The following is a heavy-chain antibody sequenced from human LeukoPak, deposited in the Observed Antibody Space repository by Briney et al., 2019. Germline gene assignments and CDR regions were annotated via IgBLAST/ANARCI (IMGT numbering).Heavy chain of an antibody. D-gene: IGHD1-26*01. J-gene: IGHJ4*02. CDR2: IYYSGST. CDR3: ARGRGSYYY. V-gene: IGHV4-39*07. Sequence: SETLSLTCTVSGGSISSSSYYWGWIRQPPGKGLEWIGSIYYSGSTYYNPSLKSRVTISVDTSKNQFSLKLSSVTAAGTAVYYCARGRGSYYYWGQGTLVTVSS. CDR1: GGSISSSSYY.